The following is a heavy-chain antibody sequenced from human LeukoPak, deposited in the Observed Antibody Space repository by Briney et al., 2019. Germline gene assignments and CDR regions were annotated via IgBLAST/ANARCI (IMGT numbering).Heavy chain of an antibody. D-gene: IGHD3-16*01. CDR2: TSYDGTNK. Sequence: GGSLRLSCVASGFTYRSYGFHLVRQAPGKGLEWVTVTSYDGTNKYYADPVKGRFTVTKDNSKNHLYLKMNSLRPEDTAAYYCAKVMKGGVNYFYFMDVWGKGTTVIVSS. V-gene: IGHV3-30*04. CDR1: GFTYRSYG. CDR3: AKVMKGGVNYFYFMDV. J-gene: IGHJ6*03.